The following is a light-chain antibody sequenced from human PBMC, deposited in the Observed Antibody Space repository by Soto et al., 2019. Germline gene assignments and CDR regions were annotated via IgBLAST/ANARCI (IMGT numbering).Light chain of an antibody. Sequence: QSVLTQPPSASGTPGQRVTISCSGSSSNIGSNTVNWYQQLPGTAPKLLIYSNNQRPSVVPDLFSGSKSGPSASLAISELQTEDDAADYCAALDDSLNWVFGGGTKLTVL. CDR3: AALDDSLNWV. CDR2: SNN. CDR1: SSNIGSNT. J-gene: IGLJ3*02. V-gene: IGLV1-44*01.